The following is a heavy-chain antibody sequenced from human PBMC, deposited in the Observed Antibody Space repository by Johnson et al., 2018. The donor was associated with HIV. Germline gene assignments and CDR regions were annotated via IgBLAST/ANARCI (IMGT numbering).Heavy chain of an antibody. CDR3: AKGFYYGGNYGAFDI. V-gene: IGHV3-15*01. J-gene: IGHJ3*02. CDR1: GFTFSNAW. Sequence: VQLVESGGGLVKPGGSLRLSCAASGFTFSNAWMNWVRQAPGKGLEWVGRIKSKTDGGTTDYAAPVKGRFTISRDDLNNTLYLEMNSLRAEDTAVYYCAKGFYYGGNYGAFDIWGQGTMVTVSS. CDR2: IKSKTDGGTT. D-gene: IGHD4-23*01.